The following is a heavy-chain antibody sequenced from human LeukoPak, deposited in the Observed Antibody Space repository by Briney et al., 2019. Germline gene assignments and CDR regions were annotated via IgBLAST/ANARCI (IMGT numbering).Heavy chain of an antibody. V-gene: IGHV3-30-3*01. D-gene: IGHD3-3*01. J-gene: IGHJ4*02. Sequence: GGSLRLSCAASGFTFSDYYMSWVRQAPGKGLEWVAVISYDGSNKYYADSVKGRFTISRDNSKNTLYLQMNSLRAEDTAVYYCARRGEAGTYYDFWSGYQSGPFDYWGQGTLVTVSS. CDR1: GFTFSDYY. CDR3: ARRGEAGTYYDFWSGYQSGPFDY. CDR2: ISYDGSNK.